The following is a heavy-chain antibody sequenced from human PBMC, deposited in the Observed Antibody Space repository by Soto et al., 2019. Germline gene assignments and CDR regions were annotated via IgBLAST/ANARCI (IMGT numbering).Heavy chain of an antibody. V-gene: IGHV3-30*18. D-gene: IGHD2-15*01. Sequence: QVQLVESGGGVVQPGRSLRLSCAASGFTFSSYGMHWVRQAPGKGLEWVAVISYDGSNKYYADSVKGRFTISRDNSKNTLYLQMNSLRAEDTAVYYCAKDSCGGSCYPPHGYYFDYWGQGTLVTVSS. J-gene: IGHJ4*02. CDR1: GFTFSSYG. CDR2: ISYDGSNK. CDR3: AKDSCGGSCYPPHGYYFDY.